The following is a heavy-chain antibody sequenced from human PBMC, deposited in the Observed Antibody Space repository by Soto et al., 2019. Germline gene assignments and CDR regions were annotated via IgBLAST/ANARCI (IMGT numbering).Heavy chain of an antibody. D-gene: IGHD3-10*01. J-gene: IGHJ6*02. CDR3: AKFGGSGSYYYYYGMDV. V-gene: IGHV3-23*01. Sequence: GGSLRLSCAASGFTFSSYAMSWVRQAPGKGLEWVSAISGSGGSTYYADSVKGRFTISRDNSKNTLYLQMNSLRAEDTAVYYCAKFGGSGSYYYYYGMDVWGQGTTVTVSS. CDR1: GFTFSSYA. CDR2: ISGSGGST.